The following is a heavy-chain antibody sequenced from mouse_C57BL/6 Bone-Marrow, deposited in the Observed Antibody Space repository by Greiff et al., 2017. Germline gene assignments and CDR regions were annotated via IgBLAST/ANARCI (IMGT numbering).Heavy chain of an antibody. CDR2: IDPEDGET. D-gene: IGHD1-1*01. J-gene: IGHJ3*01. Sequence: EVKLQQSGAELVKPGASVKLSCTASGFNIKDYYMHWVKQRTEQGLEWIGRIDPEDGETKYALKFQGKATITADTSSNTAYLQLSSLTSEDTAVYYCARGLGYYGSSSWFAYWGQGTLVTVSA. CDR1: GFNIKDYY. V-gene: IGHV14-2*01. CDR3: ARGLGYYGSSSWFAY.